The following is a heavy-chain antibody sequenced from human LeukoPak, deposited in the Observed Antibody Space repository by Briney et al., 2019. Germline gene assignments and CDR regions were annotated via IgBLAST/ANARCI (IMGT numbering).Heavy chain of an antibody. Sequence: PSETLSLTCTVSGGSISSSSYYWGWIRQPPGKGLEWIGSIYYSGSTYYNPSLRSRIITSVDTSKNQFSLKLSSVTAADTAVYYCARGRWESGFDYWGQGTLVTVSS. J-gene: IGHJ4*02. CDR3: ARGRWESGFDY. V-gene: IGHV4-39*07. CDR1: GGSISSSSYY. D-gene: IGHD1-26*01. CDR2: IYYSGST.